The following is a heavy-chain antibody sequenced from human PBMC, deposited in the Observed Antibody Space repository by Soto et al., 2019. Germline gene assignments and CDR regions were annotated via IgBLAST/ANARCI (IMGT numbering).Heavy chain of an antibody. CDR1: GFSLSTSGVG. J-gene: IGHJ4*02. CDR2: IYWNDDK. Sequence: SGPTLVNPTQTLTLTCTFSGFSLSTSGVGVGWIRQPPGKALEWLALIYWNDDKRYSPSLKSRLTITKDTSKNQVVLTMTNMDPVDTATYYCAHRREQQLVSPPFDSWGQGTLVTVSS. V-gene: IGHV2-5*01. CDR3: AHRREQQLVSPPFDS. D-gene: IGHD6-13*01.